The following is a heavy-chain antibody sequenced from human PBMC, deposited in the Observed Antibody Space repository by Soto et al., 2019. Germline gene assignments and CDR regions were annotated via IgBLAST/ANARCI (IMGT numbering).Heavy chain of an antibody. J-gene: IGHJ3*02. Sequence: VQLLESGGDLVQPGGSLRLSCVASGFTFYSYAMSWVRQAPGKGLEWVSTIGSVGGDTYYADSVKGRFTISRDDSKNTLLLQMNSLRAEDTAVYYCVKDRMAYNSVWDPFDIWGQGTMVTVSS. CDR3: VKDRMAYNSVWDPFDI. D-gene: IGHD1-20*01. CDR2: IGSVGGDT. V-gene: IGHV3-23*01. CDR1: GFTFYSYA.